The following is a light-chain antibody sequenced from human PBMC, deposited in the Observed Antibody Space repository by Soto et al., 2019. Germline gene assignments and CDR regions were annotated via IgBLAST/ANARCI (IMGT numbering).Light chain of an antibody. V-gene: IGKV1-5*03. J-gene: IGKJ2*01. CDR1: QSIGSW. CDR3: QQYQTFSFT. Sequence: DIQMTQTPATLSASVGDRVTITCRASQSIGSWLAWYQQKPGKAPNLLIYRASSLERGVPSRFSGSGSGTEFTLTIDSLQSDDFASYYCQQYQTFSFTFGQGTKLEIK. CDR2: RAS.